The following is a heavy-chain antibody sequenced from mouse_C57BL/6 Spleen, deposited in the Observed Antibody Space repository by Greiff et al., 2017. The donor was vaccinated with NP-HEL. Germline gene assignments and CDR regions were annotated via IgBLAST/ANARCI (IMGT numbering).Heavy chain of an antibody. CDR2: ISSGSSTI. J-gene: IGHJ3*01. CDR1: GFTFSDYG. V-gene: IGHV5-17*01. D-gene: IGHD1-1*01. Sequence: EVMLVESGGGLVKPGGSLKLSCAASGFTFSDYGMHWVRQAPEKGLEWVAYISSGSSTIYYADTVKGRFTISRDNAKNTLFLQMTSLRSEDTAMYYCARPNYGSSYFWFAYWGQGTLVTVSA. CDR3: ARPNYGSSYFWFAY.